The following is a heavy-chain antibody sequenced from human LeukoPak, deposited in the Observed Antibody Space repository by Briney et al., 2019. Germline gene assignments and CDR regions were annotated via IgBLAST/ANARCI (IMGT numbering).Heavy chain of an antibody. Sequence: GGSLRLSCAASGFTFSTYGMHWVRQAPGKGLEWVAFIRYDGSYKYYADSLKGRFTISRDNSKNTLYLEMNSLRAEDTAVYFCAKDLPFTLVVPAAVPDYWGQGTLVTVSS. V-gene: IGHV3-30*02. J-gene: IGHJ4*02. D-gene: IGHD2-2*01. CDR1: GFTFSTYG. CDR2: IRYDGSYK. CDR3: AKDLPFTLVVPAAVPDY.